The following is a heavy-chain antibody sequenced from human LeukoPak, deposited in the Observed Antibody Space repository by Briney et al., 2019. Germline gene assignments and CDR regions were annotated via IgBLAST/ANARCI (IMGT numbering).Heavy chain of an antibody. CDR2: ISGTGGST. CDR1: GFPFSTYA. CDR3: AITSIAAAARQGF. D-gene: IGHD6-13*01. V-gene: IGHV3-23*01. Sequence: PGGSLRLSCAASGFPFSTYAMSWVRQAPGKGLEWVSAISGTGGSTYYTDSVKGRFTISRDNSKNTLYLQMNSLRAEDTALYYCAITSIAAAARQGFWGQGTLVTVSS. J-gene: IGHJ4*02.